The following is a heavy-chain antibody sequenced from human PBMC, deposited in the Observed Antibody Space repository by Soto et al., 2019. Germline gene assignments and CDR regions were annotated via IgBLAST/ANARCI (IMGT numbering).Heavy chain of an antibody. V-gene: IGHV1-18*01. D-gene: IGHD1-1*01. CDR2: IRPYNGQP. CDR1: GYTFIDYD. CDR3: ARDPGGATGLDP. Sequence: VQLVQSGGEVKKPGASVKVSCKASGYTFIDYDISWVRQAPGQGLEWMGWIRPYNGQPKYEEKFQGRVTMTSDTSTSTAYMELRSLRSDDTAVYYCARDPGGATGLDPWGQGTLVTVSS. J-gene: IGHJ5*02.